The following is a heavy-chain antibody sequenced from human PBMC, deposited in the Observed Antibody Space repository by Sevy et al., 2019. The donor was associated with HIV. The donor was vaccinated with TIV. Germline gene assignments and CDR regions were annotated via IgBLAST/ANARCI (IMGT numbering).Heavy chain of an antibody. Sequence: GGSLRLSCAASEFMFSTYAMHWVRQAPGKGLEWVAVISYDGSSHYYADSVKGGLTISRDNSKNTLFLQMNSLRLEDTAFYYCARDAGYSTDWYPSDYWGQGTLVTVSS. J-gene: IGHJ4*02. CDR3: ARDAGYSTDWYPSDY. V-gene: IGHV3-30-3*01. D-gene: IGHD6-19*01. CDR1: EFMFSTYA. CDR2: ISYDGSSH.